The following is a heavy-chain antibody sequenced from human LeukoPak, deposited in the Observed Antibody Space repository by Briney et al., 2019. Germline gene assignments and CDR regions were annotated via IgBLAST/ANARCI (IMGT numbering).Heavy chain of an antibody. D-gene: IGHD3-10*01. CDR3: ARGLLRELLGLGY. Sequence: APVKVSCKTSGYTFTDTGNYMHWVRQAPGQGPEWMGWMNPNSGGTNYAQNFQGRVTMTRDTSISTAYMELSRLTSEDTAVYYCARGLLRELLGLGYWGQGTLVTVSS. CDR2: MNPNSGGT. CDR1: GYTFTDTGNY. J-gene: IGHJ4*02. V-gene: IGHV1-2*02.